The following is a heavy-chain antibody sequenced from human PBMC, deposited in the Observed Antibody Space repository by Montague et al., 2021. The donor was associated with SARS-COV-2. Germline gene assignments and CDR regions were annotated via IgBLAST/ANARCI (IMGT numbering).Heavy chain of an antibody. J-gene: IGHJ4*02. CDR3: ARDSGITGADDY. V-gene: IGHV3-48*02. D-gene: IGHD1-14*01. Sequence: SLRLSCAASGFTFSEYHMTWVRQAPGKGLQWVSYISRDSAEVYYAESVKGRLSISRDNDRGALYLQLNNLRNEDTATYYCARDSGITGADDYWGQGTLVVVSS. CDR1: GFTFSEYH. CDR2: ISRDSAEV.